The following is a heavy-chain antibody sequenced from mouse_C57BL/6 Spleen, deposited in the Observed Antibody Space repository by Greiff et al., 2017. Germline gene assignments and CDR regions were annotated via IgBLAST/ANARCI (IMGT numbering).Heavy chain of an antibody. J-gene: IGHJ4*01. CDR2: ISYDGSN. V-gene: IGHV3-6*01. D-gene: IGHD2-5*01. CDR3: ARGSNYGYYAMDY. CDR1: GYSITSGYY. Sequence: EVQLVESGPGLVKPSQSLSLTCSVTGYSITSGYYWNWIRQFPGNKLEWMGYISYDGSNNYKPSLKNRISITRDTSKNQFFLKLNSVTTEDTATYYCARGSNYGYYAMDYWGQGTSVTVSS.